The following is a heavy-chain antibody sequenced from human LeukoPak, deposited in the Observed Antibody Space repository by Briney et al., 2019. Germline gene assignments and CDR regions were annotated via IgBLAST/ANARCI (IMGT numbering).Heavy chain of an antibody. CDR3: ARGSSSRWFDP. D-gene: IGHD6-6*01. V-gene: IGHV3-74*01. CDR2: INSDGGGA. CDR1: GITFGNNW. J-gene: IGHJ5*02. Sequence: GGSLRLSCAASGITFGNNWMHWVRQGPGKGLVWISRINSDGGGAIYADSVKGRFTVSRDNAKNTLYLQMNSLRAEDTAVYYCARGSSSRWFDPWGQGTLVTVSS.